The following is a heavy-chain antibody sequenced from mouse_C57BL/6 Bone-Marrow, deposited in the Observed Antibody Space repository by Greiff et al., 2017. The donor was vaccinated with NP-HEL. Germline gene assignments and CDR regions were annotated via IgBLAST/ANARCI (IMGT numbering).Heavy chain of an antibody. CDR2: INPSSGYT. J-gene: IGHJ3*01. CDR3: ARRYYDSGRGSWCAY. CDR1: GYTFTSYT. Sequence: QVQLQQSGAELARPGASVKMSCKASGYTFTSYTMHWVKQRPGQGLEWIGYINPSSGYTKYNQKFKDKATLTADKSSSTAYMQLSSLTSEDSAVYYCARRYYDSGRGSWCAYWGQGTLVTVSA. V-gene: IGHV1-4*01. D-gene: IGHD2-4*01.